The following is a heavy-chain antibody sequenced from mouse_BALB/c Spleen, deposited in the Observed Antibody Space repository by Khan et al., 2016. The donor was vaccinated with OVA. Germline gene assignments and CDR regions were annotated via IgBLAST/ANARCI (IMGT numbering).Heavy chain of an antibody. CDR3: ARRAYYYDSEGFAY. CDR2: ISSGGSYT. Sequence: EVELVESGGDLVKPEGSLKLSCAASGFTFSTYGMSWVRQTPDKRLEWVATISSGGSYTYYPDSVQGRFTISSDNAKNTLYLQMSSLKSEDTAMFYGARRAYYYDSEGFAYWGQGTLVTVSA. V-gene: IGHV5-6*01. D-gene: IGHD1-1*01. CDR1: GFTFSTYG. J-gene: IGHJ3*01.